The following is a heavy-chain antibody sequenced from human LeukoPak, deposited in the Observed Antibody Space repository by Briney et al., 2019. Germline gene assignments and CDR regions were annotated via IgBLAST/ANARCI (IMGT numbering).Heavy chain of an antibody. CDR2: IYSGGST. Sequence: PGGSLRLSCAASGFTVSSNYMSWVRQAPGKGLEWVSVIYSGGSTYYADSVKGRFTISRYNSKNTLYLQMNSLRAEDTAVYYCARGGGSFAPLFDYWGQGTLVTVSS. J-gene: IGHJ4*02. CDR3: ARGGGSFAPLFDY. V-gene: IGHV3-66*01. CDR1: GFTVSSNY. D-gene: IGHD1-26*01.